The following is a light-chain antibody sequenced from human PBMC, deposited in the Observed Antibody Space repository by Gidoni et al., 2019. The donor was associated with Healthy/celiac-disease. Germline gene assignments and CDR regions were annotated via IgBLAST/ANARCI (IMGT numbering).Light chain of an antibody. J-gene: IGKJ4*01. CDR3: QQYYSTPPT. Sequence: IVMPQSPDPRAVSLGERATINCKSSQSVLYSSNNKNYLAWYQQKPGPPPKLLIYWASTRESGVPDRFSGSGSGTDFTLTISSLQAEDVAVYYCQQYYSTPPTFGGGTKVEIK. CDR1: QSVLYSSNNKNY. V-gene: IGKV4-1*01. CDR2: WAS.